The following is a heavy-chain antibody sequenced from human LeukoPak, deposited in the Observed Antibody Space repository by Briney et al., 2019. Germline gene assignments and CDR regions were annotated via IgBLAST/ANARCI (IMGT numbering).Heavy chain of an antibody. Sequence: GESLRLPCAASGFIVSNNYMSWVRQAPGKGLEWVSVLYSDGTTYYADSVKGRFTISRDNTKNSLYLQMNNVRAEDTAMYYCASAAYDSNGYTANHDYWGQGTLVTVSS. V-gene: IGHV3-53*01. J-gene: IGHJ4*02. CDR1: GFIVSNNY. D-gene: IGHD3-22*01. CDR2: LYSDGTT. CDR3: ASAAYDSNGYTANHDY.